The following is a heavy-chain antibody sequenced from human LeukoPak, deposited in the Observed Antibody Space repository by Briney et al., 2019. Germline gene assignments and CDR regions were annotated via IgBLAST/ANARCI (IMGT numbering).Heavy chain of an antibody. Sequence: GGSLRLSCVASGLAFSSYAMSWVRQAPGKGLEWVSAISGSGGATYYAASVRGRFTVSRDSSKNTLFLQMNSLGAEDTAVYYCAKYRGSGYAAYYFDYWGQGTLVTVSS. D-gene: IGHD3-22*01. J-gene: IGHJ4*02. V-gene: IGHV3-23*01. CDR2: ISGSGGAT. CDR3: AKYRGSGYAAYYFDY. CDR1: GLAFSSYA.